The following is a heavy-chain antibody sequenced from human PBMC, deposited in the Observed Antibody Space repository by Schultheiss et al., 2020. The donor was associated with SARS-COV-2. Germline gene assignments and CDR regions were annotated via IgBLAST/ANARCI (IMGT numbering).Heavy chain of an antibody. CDR2: IYYSGST. V-gene: IGHV4-39*07. CDR3: ARDPDSSGWDLSRPYYFDY. CDR1: GGSISRGSYY. Sequence: ESLKISCAVSGGSISRGSYYWGWIRQPPGKGLEWIGSIYYSGSTYYNPSLKSRVTISVDTSKNQFSLKLSSVTAADTAVYYCARDPDSSGWDLSRPYYFDYWGQGTLVTVSS. D-gene: IGHD6-19*01. J-gene: IGHJ4*02.